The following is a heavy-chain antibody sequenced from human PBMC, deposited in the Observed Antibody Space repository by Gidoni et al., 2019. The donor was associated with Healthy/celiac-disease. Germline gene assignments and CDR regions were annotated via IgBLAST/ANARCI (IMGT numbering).Heavy chain of an antibody. Sequence: EVQLVESGGGLVQPGGSLSLSCAASGFTFSSYWMSWVRQAPGKGLEWVANIKQDGSEKYYVDSVKGRFTISRDNAKNSLYLQMNSLRAEDTAVYYCASYFLLDNAFDIWGQGTMVTVSS. CDR1: GFTFSSYW. CDR2: IKQDGSEK. J-gene: IGHJ3*02. V-gene: IGHV3-7*01. D-gene: IGHD2-21*01. CDR3: ASYFLLDNAFDI.